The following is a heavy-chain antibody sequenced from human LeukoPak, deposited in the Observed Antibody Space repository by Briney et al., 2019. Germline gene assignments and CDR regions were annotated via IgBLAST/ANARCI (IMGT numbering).Heavy chain of an antibody. CDR2: IYDSGST. D-gene: IGHD6-19*01. V-gene: IGHV4-39*07. CDR1: GGSIRSSYYY. Sequence: SETLSLTCTVSGGSIRSSYYYWGWIRQPPGKGLEWIGSIYDSGSTYYNPSLKSRVTISVDRSKNQFSLKLSSVTAADTAVYYCARGEIAVEGYFDYWGQGTLVTVSS. CDR3: ARGEIAVEGYFDY. J-gene: IGHJ4*02.